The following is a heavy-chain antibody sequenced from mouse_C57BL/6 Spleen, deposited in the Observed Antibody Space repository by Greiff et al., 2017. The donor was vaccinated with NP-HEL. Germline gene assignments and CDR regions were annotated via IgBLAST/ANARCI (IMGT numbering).Heavy chain of an antibody. CDR2: ISDGGSYT. Sequence: EVMLVESGGGLVKPGGSLKLSCAASGFTFSSYAMSWVRQTPEKRLEWVATISDGGSYTYYPDNVKGRFPISKDNAKNNLYLQMSHLKSEDTAMYYGAREDRDYDGEAWFAYWGQGTLVTVSA. V-gene: IGHV5-4*01. J-gene: IGHJ3*01. D-gene: IGHD2-4*01. CDR1: GFTFSSYA. CDR3: AREDRDYDGEAWFAY.